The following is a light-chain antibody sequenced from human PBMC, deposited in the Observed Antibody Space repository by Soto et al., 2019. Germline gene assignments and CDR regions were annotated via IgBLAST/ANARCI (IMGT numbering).Light chain of an antibody. V-gene: IGKV3-15*01. CDR1: QSVSSS. Sequence: EIVMTQSPATLSVSPGERATLSFWASQSVSSSLAWYQQKPGQAPRLLIYGASTSATGIPARFSGSGSGTVFTFNISSLQSEDLAVYFCQQYNKWPLSFGGGTKVEI. CDR3: QQYNKWPLS. J-gene: IGKJ4*01. CDR2: GAS.